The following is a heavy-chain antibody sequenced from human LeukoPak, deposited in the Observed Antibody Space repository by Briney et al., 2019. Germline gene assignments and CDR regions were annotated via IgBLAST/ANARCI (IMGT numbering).Heavy chain of an antibody. D-gene: IGHD3-16*01. J-gene: IGHJ4*02. Sequence: ASVKVSCKASGYTFTSYGITWVRQAPGQGLEWMGWISTYNGKTNYVDKFQGRVTMTTDTFTKTVYVHLRSLRSDDTALYYCARGPYYGDLNPDYFDYWGQGTLVTVSS. CDR3: ARGPYYGDLNPDYFDY. CDR1: GYTFTSYG. CDR2: ISTYNGKT. V-gene: IGHV1-18*01.